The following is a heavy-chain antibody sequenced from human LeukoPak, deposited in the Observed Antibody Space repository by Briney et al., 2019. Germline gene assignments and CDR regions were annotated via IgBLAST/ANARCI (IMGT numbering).Heavy chain of an antibody. CDR1: GFTVSSNY. V-gene: IGHV3-53*01. CDR2: IYSGGST. D-gene: IGHD4-17*01. CDR3: ARDPYGDYGFDY. J-gene: IGHJ4*02. Sequence: PGGSLRLSCAASGFTVSSNYMSWVRQAPGRGLEWVSVIYSGGSTYYADSVKGRFTISRDNSKNTLYLQMNSLRAEDTAVYYCARDPYGDYGFDYWGQGTLATVSS.